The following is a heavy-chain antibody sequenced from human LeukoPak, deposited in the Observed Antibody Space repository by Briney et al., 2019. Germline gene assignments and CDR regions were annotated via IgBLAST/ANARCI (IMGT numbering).Heavy chain of an antibody. D-gene: IGHD5-18*01. Sequence: PSETLSLTCTVSGGSISSYYWSWIRQPAGKGLEWTGRIYTSGSTNYNPSLKSRVTMSVDTSKNQFSLKLSSVTAADTAVYYCARARAEYSYGFYYYYGMDVWGQGTTVTVSS. J-gene: IGHJ6*02. V-gene: IGHV4-4*07. CDR1: GGSISSYY. CDR3: ARARAEYSYGFYYYYGMDV. CDR2: IYTSGST.